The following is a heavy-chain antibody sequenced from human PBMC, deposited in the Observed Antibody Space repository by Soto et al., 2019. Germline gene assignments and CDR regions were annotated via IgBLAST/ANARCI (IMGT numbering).Heavy chain of an antibody. V-gene: IGHV4-31*01. J-gene: IGHJ2*01. CDR3: ARVDGGYWYFDL. Sequence: QVQLQESGPGLVKPSQTLSLTCTVSGGSISSGGYYWSWIRQHPGKGLEWIGYIYSSGSTYYNPSLKSLVTISVEKSQNQVSLKLSSVTAAVTAVYYWARVDGGYWYFDLWGRGTLVTVSS. D-gene: IGHD4-17*01. CDR2: IYSSGST. CDR1: GGSISSGGYY.